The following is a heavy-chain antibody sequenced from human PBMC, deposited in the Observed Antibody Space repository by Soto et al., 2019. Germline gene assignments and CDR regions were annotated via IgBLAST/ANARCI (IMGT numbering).Heavy chain of an antibody. Sequence: EVQLLESGGGLVQPGGSLRLSCAASGFTFSSYAMSWVRQAPGKGLEWVSAISGSGGSTYYADSVKGRFTISRDNSKNTLYLQMNSLRAEDTAVYYCAKEILGACSGGSCYGGFDYWGQGTLVTFSS. D-gene: IGHD2-15*01. CDR1: GFTFSSYA. CDR2: ISGSGGST. J-gene: IGHJ4*02. CDR3: AKEILGACSGGSCYGGFDY. V-gene: IGHV3-23*01.